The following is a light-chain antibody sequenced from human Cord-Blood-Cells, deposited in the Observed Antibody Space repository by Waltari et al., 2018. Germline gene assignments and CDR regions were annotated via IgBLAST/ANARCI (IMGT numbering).Light chain of an antibody. Sequence: SYVLTQPPSVSVAPGKTARITCGGNNLGRKSGHWYQQKPGQAPVLVIYYDSDRPSGIPERFSGSNSGNTATLTISRVEAGDEADYYCQVWDSSSDHWVFGGGTKLTVL. CDR3: QVWDSSSDHWV. V-gene: IGLV3-21*04. J-gene: IGLJ3*02. CDR2: YDS. CDR1: NLGRKS.